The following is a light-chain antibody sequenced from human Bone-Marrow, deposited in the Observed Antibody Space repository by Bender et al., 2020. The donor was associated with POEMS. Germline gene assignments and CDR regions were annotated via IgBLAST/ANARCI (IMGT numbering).Light chain of an antibody. CDR1: SIGSKI. CDR3: QSADSSGHYRV. CDR2: DDT. V-gene: IGLV3-21*02. Sequence: SYVLTQPPSVSVAPGQTARITCGGNSIGSKIVHWYQQKPGQAPVLVVYDDTDRPSGIPERFSGSNSGNTATLTISRVEAGDEADYYCQSADSSGHYRVFGSGTKVTVL. J-gene: IGLJ1*01.